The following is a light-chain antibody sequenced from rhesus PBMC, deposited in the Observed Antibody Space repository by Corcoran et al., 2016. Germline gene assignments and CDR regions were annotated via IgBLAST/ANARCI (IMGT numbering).Light chain of an antibody. CDR3: QHYYDNPPT. CDR2: AAS. CDR1: QNIYTN. V-gene: IGKV1S12*01. Sequence: DIQMTQSPSALSASVGDRVTISCRASQNIYTNLAWYQQKPGKAPKVLIYAASSLKTGTPSLFSGSGSGTDFTLTISSLQPEDSATYSCQHYYDNPPTFGGGTKVEI. J-gene: IGKJ4*01.